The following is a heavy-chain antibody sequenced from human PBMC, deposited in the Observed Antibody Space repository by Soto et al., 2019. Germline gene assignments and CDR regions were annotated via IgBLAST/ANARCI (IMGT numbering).Heavy chain of an antibody. Sequence: SETLSLTCTVSGGSISSGGYYWSWIRQHPGKCLEWIGYIYYSGSTYYNPSLKSRVTIAVDTSKNQFSLKLSSVTAADTAVYYCASLDSDDNWFDPWGQGTLVTVSA. CDR3: ASLDSDDNWFDP. CDR1: GGSISSGGYY. V-gene: IGHV4-31*03. CDR2: IYYSGST. J-gene: IGHJ5*02.